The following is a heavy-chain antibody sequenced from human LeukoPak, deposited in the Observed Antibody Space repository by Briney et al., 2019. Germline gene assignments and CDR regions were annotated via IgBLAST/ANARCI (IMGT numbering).Heavy chain of an antibody. CDR2: ISGNGGGT. D-gene: IGHD3/OR15-3a*01. J-gene: IGHJ4*02. CDR3: AKRGVVIRVFLVGFHKEAFYFES. Sequence: GGSLRLSCAVSGITLSNYGMSWVRQAPGKGLEWVAGISGNGGGTNYADSVKGRFTISRDNPKNTLHLQMNSLRAEDTAFYFCAKRGVVIRVFLVGFHKEAFYFESWGQGALVTVSS. V-gene: IGHV3-23*01. CDR1: GITLSNYG.